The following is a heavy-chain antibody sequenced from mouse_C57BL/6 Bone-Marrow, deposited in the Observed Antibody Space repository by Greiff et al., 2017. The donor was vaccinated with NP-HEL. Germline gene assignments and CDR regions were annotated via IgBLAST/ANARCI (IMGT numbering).Heavy chain of an antibody. CDR3: ARNDWDWFDY. J-gene: IGHJ3*01. CDR1: GFTFSDYG. Sequence: EVHLVESGGGLVKPGGSLKLSCAASGFTFSDYGMHWVRQAPEKGLEWVAYISSGSSTIYYADTVKGRFTISRDNAKNTLFLQMTSLRSEDTAMYYWARNDWDWFDYWGQGTLVTVSA. V-gene: IGHV5-17*01. D-gene: IGHD4-1*01. CDR2: ISSGSSTI.